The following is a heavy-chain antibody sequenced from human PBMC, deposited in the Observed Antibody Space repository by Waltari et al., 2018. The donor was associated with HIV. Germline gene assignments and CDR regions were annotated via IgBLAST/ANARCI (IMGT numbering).Heavy chain of an antibody. CDR2: IYYSGST. Sequence: QVQLQESGPGLVKPSETLSLTCTVPGGSISSYYWSWIRQPPGKGLEWIGYIYYSGSTNYNPSLKSRVTISVDTSKNQFSLKLSSVTAADTAVYYCASTTVDTATPGVYYYGMDVWGQGTTVTVSS. CDR1: GGSISSYY. CDR3: ASTTVDTATPGVYYYGMDV. D-gene: IGHD5-18*01. V-gene: IGHV4-59*01. J-gene: IGHJ6*02.